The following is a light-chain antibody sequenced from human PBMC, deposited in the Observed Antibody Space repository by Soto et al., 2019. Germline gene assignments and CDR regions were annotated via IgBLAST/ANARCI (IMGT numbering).Light chain of an antibody. Sequence: QSALTQPASVSGSPGQSITISCTGTSSDDGGYNYVSWYQKHPGQAPKLMIYQVSDRPSGISSRFSASKSGNTASLTISGLQAEDEADYYCCSYTSSSTNWVFGGGTKLTVL. J-gene: IGLJ3*02. CDR2: QVS. CDR3: CSYTSSSTNWV. CDR1: SSDDGGYNY. V-gene: IGLV2-14*03.